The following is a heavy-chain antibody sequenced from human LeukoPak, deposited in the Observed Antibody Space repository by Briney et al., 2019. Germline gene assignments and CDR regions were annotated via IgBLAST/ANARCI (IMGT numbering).Heavy chain of an antibody. D-gene: IGHD3-16*01. V-gene: IGHV4-34*01. CDR3: ARDDSSGYYYYGMDV. CDR2: INHSGST. J-gene: IGHJ6*02. CDR1: GGSISSYY. Sequence: PSETLSLTCTVSGGSISSYYWSWIRQPPGKGLEWIGEINHSGSTNYNPSLKSRVTISVDTSKNQFSLKLSSVTAADTAVYYCARDDSSGYYYYGMDVWGQGTTVTVSS.